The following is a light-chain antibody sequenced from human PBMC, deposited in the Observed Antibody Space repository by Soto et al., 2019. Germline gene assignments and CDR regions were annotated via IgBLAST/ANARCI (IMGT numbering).Light chain of an antibody. CDR2: DVS. J-gene: IGLJ1*01. V-gene: IGLV2-14*01. Sequence: QSVLTQPASVSGSPGQSIAISCTGTSSDVGGYNYVSWYQQHPGKAPKLIIYDVSNRPSGVSNRFSGSKSGNAASLTISGPQAEDEADYYCSSYTSSSLYVFGTGTKLTVL. CDR3: SSYTSSSLYV. CDR1: SSDVGGYNY.